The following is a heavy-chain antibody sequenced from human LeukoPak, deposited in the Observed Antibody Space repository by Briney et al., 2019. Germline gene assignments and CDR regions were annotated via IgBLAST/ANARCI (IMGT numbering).Heavy chain of an antibody. V-gene: IGHV3-23*01. Sequence: GGSLRLSCAASGFPFNTYVMSWVRPAPGKGLEWVSTIIGSGSSTYYADSVEGRVTISRDNSKNTLYLQMNSLRAEDTAVYYCARGPNFDYWGQGTLVTVSS. J-gene: IGHJ4*02. D-gene: IGHD3-10*01. CDR2: IIGSGSST. CDR3: ARGPNFDY. CDR1: GFPFNTYV.